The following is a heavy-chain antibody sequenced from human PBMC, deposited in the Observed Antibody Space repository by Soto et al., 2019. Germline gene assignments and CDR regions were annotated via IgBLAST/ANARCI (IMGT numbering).Heavy chain of an antibody. CDR1: GFSFSSYW. CDR3: ARERGYYDSTASYYYDMDV. J-gene: IGHJ6*02. CDR2: VNSDGSST. V-gene: IGHV3-74*01. Sequence: GGSVRGSCAASGFSFSSYWIHWVRQAPGKGLVWVSRVNSDGSSTSYADSVKGRFTISRDNAKNTLYLQMNSLRAEDTAVYYCARERGYYDSTASYYYDMDVWGQGTTVTVSS. D-gene: IGHD3-22*01.